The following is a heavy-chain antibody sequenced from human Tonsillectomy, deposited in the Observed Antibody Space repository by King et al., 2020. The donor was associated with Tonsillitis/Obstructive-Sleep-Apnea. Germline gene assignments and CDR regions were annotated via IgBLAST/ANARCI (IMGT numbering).Heavy chain of an antibody. J-gene: IGHJ4*02. Sequence: QLVQSGAGVKKPGASVKVSCKASGYTFTSYGISWVRQAPGQGLEWMAWISAHNGHTNYAQNLQGRVTMTTDTSTSTAYMELRSLRSDDTAVYYCARDSMSHYYDSSGYYTFNYWGQGTLVTVSS. V-gene: IGHV1-18*01. D-gene: IGHD3-22*01. CDR3: ARDSMSHYYDSSGYYTFNY. CDR1: GYTFTSYG. CDR2: ISAHNGHT.